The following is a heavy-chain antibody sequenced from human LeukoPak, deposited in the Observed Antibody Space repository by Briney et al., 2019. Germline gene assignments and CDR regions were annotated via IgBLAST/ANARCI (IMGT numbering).Heavy chain of an antibody. CDR1: GFTFNSYA. CDR2: ISGSGGST. D-gene: IGHD3-16*01. CDR3: AKDLRDVLGVPLETPFV. J-gene: IGHJ6*02. V-gene: IGHV3-23*01. Sequence: GGSLRLSCAASGFTFNSYAMSWVRHDPGKGLEWVLVISGSGGSTYYADSVKGRFTISRDNSKNTLYLQMNSLRAEDTAVYYCAKDLRDVLGVPLETPFVWGQGTTVIVSS.